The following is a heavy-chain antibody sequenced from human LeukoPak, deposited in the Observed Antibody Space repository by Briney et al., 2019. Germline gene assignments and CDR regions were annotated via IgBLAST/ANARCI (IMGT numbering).Heavy chain of an antibody. J-gene: IGHJ2*01. V-gene: IGHV4-4*07. CDR3: ARVYYSSSYDYWYFNL. CDR1: GGSISSYY. D-gene: IGHD6-13*01. CDR2: IYTSGST. Sequence: SETLSLTCTVSGGSISSYYWSWIRQPAGKGLEWIGRIYTSGSTNYNPSLKSRVTISIDTSKNQFSLKLSSVTAADTAVYYCARVYYSSSYDYWYFNLWGRGTLVTVSS.